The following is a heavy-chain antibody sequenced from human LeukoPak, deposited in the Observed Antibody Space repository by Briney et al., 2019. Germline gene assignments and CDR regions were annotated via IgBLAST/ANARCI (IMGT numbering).Heavy chain of an antibody. Sequence: SETLSLTCTVSGGSISNYYWSWIRQPPGKGLEWIGYIFYSGSTNYNPSLKSRVTISLDTSKNQFSLKLSSVTSADTAVYYCAREGNAGTRTYWYFDLWGRGTLVTVSS. V-gene: IGHV4-59*01. D-gene: IGHD1-1*01. CDR2: IFYSGST. CDR1: GGSISNYY. J-gene: IGHJ2*01. CDR3: AREGNAGTRTYWYFDL.